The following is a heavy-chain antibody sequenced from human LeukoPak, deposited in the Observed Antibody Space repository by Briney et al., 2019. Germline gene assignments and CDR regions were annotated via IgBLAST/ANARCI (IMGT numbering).Heavy chain of an antibody. CDR3: ARGLARITMVRGVIYP. CDR1: GYTFTGYY. J-gene: IGHJ5*02. D-gene: IGHD3-10*01. Sequence: ASVKVSCKASGYTFTGYYMHWVRQAPGQGLEWMGWINPNSGGTNYAQKFQGRVTMTRDTSISTAYMELSRLRSDDTAVYYCARGLARITMVRGVIYPWGQGTLVTVSS. V-gene: IGHV1-2*02. CDR2: INPNSGGT.